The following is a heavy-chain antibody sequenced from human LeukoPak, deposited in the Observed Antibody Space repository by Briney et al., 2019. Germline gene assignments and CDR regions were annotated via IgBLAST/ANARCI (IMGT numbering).Heavy chain of an antibody. V-gene: IGHV3-21*01. CDR1: GFTFSRYS. Sequence: GGSLRLSCAASGFTFSRYSMNWVLQATGKGLEWVASISSTSTFIYSADSVKGRFTISRDTAKNSLFLQMNSLRAEDTAIYYCARDYFDSSDYPQTYYYYYMDVWGKGTTVTVSS. CDR2: ISSTSTFI. CDR3: ARDYFDSSDYPQTYYYYYMDV. D-gene: IGHD3-22*01. J-gene: IGHJ6*03.